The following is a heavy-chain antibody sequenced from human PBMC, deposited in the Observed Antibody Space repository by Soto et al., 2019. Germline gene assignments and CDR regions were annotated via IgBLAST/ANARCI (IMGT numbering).Heavy chain of an antibody. CDR2: IDPSDAYT. D-gene: IGHD6-6*01. Sequence: PGESLKISCKGSGYSFSNYWITWARQMPGKGLEWMGRIDPSDAYTTSSPTFQGHVTISVDKSISTAYLQWSSLKASDTAIYYCARHPGPYRSTSPVAYWGQGTLVTVSS. CDR3: ARHPGPYRSTSPVAY. J-gene: IGHJ4*02. CDR1: GYSFSNYW. V-gene: IGHV5-10-1*01.